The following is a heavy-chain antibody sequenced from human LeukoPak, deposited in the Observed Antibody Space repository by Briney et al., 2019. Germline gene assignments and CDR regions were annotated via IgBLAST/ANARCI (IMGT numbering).Heavy chain of an antibody. V-gene: IGHV4-39*01. D-gene: IGHD3-9*01. CDR3: ARQVDILNGYGSFWSQFHP. J-gene: IGHJ5*02. CDR1: GGSISSSSCY. CDR2: IYYSGST. Sequence: SETLSLTCTVSGGSISSSSCYWGWIRQPPGKGLEGIGSIYYSGSTYYNPSLKSRVTIAVDTSKNQFSLKLSSVAAAEAAVYYRARQVDILNGYGSFWSQFHPWGQGTLVHVLS.